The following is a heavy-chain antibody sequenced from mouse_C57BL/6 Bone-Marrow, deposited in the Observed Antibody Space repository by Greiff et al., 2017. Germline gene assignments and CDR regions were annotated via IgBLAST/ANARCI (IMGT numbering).Heavy chain of an antibody. CDR1: GYTFTDYE. CDR3: TREGWYFDV. J-gene: IGHJ1*03. V-gene: IGHV1-15*01. CDR2: LDPETGGT. Sequence: QVQLKESGAELVRPGASVTLSCKASGYTFTDYEMHWVKQTPVHGLEWIGALDPETGGTAYNQKFKGKAILTADKSSSTAYIELRSLTSEDSAVYYCTREGWYFDVWGTGTTVTVSS.